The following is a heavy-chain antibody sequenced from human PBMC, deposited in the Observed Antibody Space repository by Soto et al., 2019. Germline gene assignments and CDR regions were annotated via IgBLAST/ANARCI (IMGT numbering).Heavy chain of an antibody. Sequence: DLVESGGGLAKPGGALRLSCTDSGSTFSSHTMNWVRQAPGKGLEWVSSISATGSDIYYGDSVMGRFTISRDNAKNSLYLQLNNLRVEDTAVYYCARGYDVVRVPVAIRVGYFDHWGQGTVVTVSS. CDR1: GSTFSSHT. J-gene: IGHJ4*02. V-gene: IGHV3-21*01. CDR3: ARGYDVVRVPVAIRVGYFDH. CDR2: ISATGSDI. D-gene: IGHD3-16*01.